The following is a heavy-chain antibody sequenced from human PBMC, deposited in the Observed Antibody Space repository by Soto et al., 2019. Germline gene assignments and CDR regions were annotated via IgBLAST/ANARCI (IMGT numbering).Heavy chain of an antibody. V-gene: IGHV1-69*01. CDR2: IITLFGTS. J-gene: IGHJ4*02. CDR3: AREVGYGDFSAALLD. Sequence: VQLMQSGAEVKKPGSSGKVSCKASGGTFSSHSINWVRQAPGQGLEWMGGIITLFGTSNYAQNFQGRVTITADQSASTAYMELNSLTSDDTAVYYCAREVGYGDFSAALLDWGQGTLVTVSS. CDR1: GGTFSSHS. D-gene: IGHD2-21*02.